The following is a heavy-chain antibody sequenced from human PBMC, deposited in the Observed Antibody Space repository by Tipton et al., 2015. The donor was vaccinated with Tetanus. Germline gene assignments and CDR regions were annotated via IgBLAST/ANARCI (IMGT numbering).Heavy chain of an antibody. CDR1: GGPITRGDYY. CDR3: ARDFREGATTTLGNDVFGI. D-gene: IGHD1-26*01. J-gene: IGHJ3*02. V-gene: IGHV4-30-4*01. CDR2: IYFSGNT. Sequence: TLSLTCTVSGGPITRGDYYWNWIRQSPGKGLEWLGNIYFSGNTHYNPSLGSRISMSVDTSKNQFSLKVGSVTVADTAVYYCARDFREGATTTLGNDVFGIWGQGTMVTVS.